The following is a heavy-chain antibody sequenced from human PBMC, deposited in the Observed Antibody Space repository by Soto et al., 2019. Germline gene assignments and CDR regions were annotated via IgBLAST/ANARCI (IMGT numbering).Heavy chain of an antibody. V-gene: IGHV4-34*01. CDR1: GGSFSGYY. J-gene: IGHJ6*03. D-gene: IGHD6-13*01. CDR3: AREGYSSSSKIPLCYMDV. CDR2: INHSGST. Sequence: SETLSLTCAVYGGSFSGYYWSWIRQPPGKGLEWIGEINHSGSTNYNPSHKSRVTISVDTSKKQFSLKMSSVTAADTAVYYCAREGYSSSSKIPLCYMDVWGKGTTVTVSS.